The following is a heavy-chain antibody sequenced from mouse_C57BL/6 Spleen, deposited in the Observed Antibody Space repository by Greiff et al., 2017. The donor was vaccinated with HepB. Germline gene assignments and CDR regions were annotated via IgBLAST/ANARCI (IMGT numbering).Heavy chain of an antibody. V-gene: IGHV1-18*01. CDR1: GYTFTDYN. CDR3: ARVVPYYYAMDY. CDR2: INPNNGGT. D-gene: IGHD1-1*01. J-gene: IGHJ4*01. Sequence: EVKLVESGPELVKPGASVKIPCKASGYTFTDYNMDWVKQSHGKSLEWIGDINPNNGGTIYNQKFKGKATLTVDKSSSTAYMELRSLTSEDTAVYYCARVVPYYYAMDYWGQGTSVTVSS.